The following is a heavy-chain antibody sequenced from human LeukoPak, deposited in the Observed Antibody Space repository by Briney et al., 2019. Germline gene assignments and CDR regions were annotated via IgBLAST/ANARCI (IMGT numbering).Heavy chain of an antibody. J-gene: IGHJ4*02. CDR2: MNPNSGNT. Sequence: ASVKVSCKASGYTFTSYDINWVRQATGQGLEWMGWMNPNSGNTGYAQKFQGRVTMTRNTSISTAYMELSSLRSEDTAVYYCAAATQTGTTLDYWGQGTLVTVSS. D-gene: IGHD1-1*01. V-gene: IGHV1-8*01. CDR1: GYTFTSYD. CDR3: AAATQTGTTLDY.